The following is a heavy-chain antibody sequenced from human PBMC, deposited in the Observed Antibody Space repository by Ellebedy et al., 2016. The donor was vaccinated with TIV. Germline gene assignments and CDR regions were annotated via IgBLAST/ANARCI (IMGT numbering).Heavy chain of an antibody. J-gene: IGHJ4*02. D-gene: IGHD5-12*01. CDR3: TRQADISEFDY. CDR2: ISGSGGST. CDR1: GFTFSSYA. Sequence: GGSLRLXXAASGFTFSSYAMSWVRQAPGKGLEWVSAISGSGGSTYYADSVKGRFTISRDNSKNTAYLQMNSLKTEDTAVYYCTRQADISEFDYWGQGTLVTVSS. V-gene: IGHV3-23*01.